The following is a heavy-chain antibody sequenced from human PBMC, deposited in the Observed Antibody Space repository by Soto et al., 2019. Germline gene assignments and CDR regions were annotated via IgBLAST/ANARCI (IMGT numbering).Heavy chain of an antibody. CDR2: ILPNFGVA. CDR1: GGTFSSYA. V-gene: IGHV1-69*17. Sequence: QVQLVQSGAEVKKPGSSVKVSCKASGGTFSSYAINWVRQAPGQGLEWMGGILPNFGVANYAQKFQGRVTITADKSKNTGYMELSSLRSEDTGVYYCAREKYSASPPANYYCFGMDVWGQGTTVTVSS. J-gene: IGHJ6*02. D-gene: IGHD6-6*01. CDR3: AREKYSASPPANYYCFGMDV.